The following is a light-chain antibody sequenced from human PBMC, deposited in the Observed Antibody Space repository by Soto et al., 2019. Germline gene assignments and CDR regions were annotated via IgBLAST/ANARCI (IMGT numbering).Light chain of an antibody. CDR1: QSVLYSSNSKNY. V-gene: IGKV4-1*01. CDR3: QQYYSTPPVT. J-gene: IGKJ3*01. Sequence: DIVMTQSPDSLAVSLGERATINCKSSQSVLYSSNSKNYLAWYQRKPGQPPKLLIYWASTRESGVPDRFSGSGYGTDFTLTISSLQADDVAVYYCQQYYSTPPVTFGPGTKVDIK. CDR2: WAS.